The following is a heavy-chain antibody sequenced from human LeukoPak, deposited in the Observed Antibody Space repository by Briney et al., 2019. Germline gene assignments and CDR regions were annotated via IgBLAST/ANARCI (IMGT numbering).Heavy chain of an antibody. D-gene: IGHD6-13*01. Sequence: ASVKVSCKASGGTFSSYAISWVRQAPGQGLEWMGGIIPIFGTANYAQKFQGRVTITADESTSTAYMELSSLRSEDTAVYYCARDGVAAADRRNYYYYMDVWGKGTTVTVSS. CDR2: IIPIFGTA. J-gene: IGHJ6*03. V-gene: IGHV1-69*01. CDR1: GGTFSSYA. CDR3: ARDGVAAADRRNYYYYMDV.